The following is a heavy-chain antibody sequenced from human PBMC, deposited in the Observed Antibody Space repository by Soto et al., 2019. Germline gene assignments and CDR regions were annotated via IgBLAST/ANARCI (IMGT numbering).Heavy chain of an antibody. J-gene: IGHJ5*02. D-gene: IGHD3-16*01. CDR1: GFKFRNYA. CDR2: IWFDGSEK. V-gene: IGHV3-33*03. Sequence: QVQLVESGGGVVQPWKSLRLSCAASGFKFRNYAIHWVRQAPGKGLEWLAVIWFDGSEKYYADSVKCRFTISRHNSKNTVYLHMNRLTADGSGVFYCAKAHSMMILDRFDPWAHGTLVTVSS. CDR3: AKAHSMMILDRFDP.